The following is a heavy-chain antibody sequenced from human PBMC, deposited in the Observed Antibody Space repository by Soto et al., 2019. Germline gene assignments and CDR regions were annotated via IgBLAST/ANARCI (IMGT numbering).Heavy chain of an antibody. CDR2: IIPIFGTA. J-gene: IGHJ6*02. CDR3: ARPRSGITREYYYYGMDV. V-gene: IGHV1-69*13. CDR1: GGTFSSYA. D-gene: IGHD3-3*01. Sequence: GASVKVSCKASGGTFSSYAISWVRQAPGQGLEWMGGIIPIFGTANYAQKLQGRVTITADESTSTAYMELSSLRSEDTAVYYCARPRSGITREYYYYGMDVWGQGTTVTVSS.